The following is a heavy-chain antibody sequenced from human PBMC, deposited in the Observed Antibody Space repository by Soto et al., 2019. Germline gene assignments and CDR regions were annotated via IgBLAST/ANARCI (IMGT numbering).Heavy chain of an antibody. V-gene: IGHV4-34*01. CDR1: GGSFNDYC. CDR2: INHRGST. Sequence: SETLSLTCAVSGGSFNDYCWSWIRQPPGKGLEWIGEINHRGSTNYNPSLKSRVTISEDTSKNQFSLKLSSVTAADTAVYYCARGSGATILYGMDVWGQGTTVTVSS. D-gene: IGHD5-12*01. J-gene: IGHJ6*02. CDR3: ARGSGATILYGMDV.